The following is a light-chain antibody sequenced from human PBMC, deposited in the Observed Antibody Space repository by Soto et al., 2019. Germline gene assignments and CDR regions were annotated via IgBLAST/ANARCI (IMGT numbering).Light chain of an antibody. V-gene: IGKV3D-20*02. CDR1: QSVSSTS. CDR2: DSS. CDR3: QQRKNWPPIT. Sequence: DIVLTQSPATLSLSPGERATLSFRAIQSVSSTSLAWYQQRPGQPPRLLIFDSSNRATGVPVRFSGSGSGTVFTLTIGSLEPEDSAVYYCQQRKNWPPITFGQGTRLEIK. J-gene: IGKJ5*01.